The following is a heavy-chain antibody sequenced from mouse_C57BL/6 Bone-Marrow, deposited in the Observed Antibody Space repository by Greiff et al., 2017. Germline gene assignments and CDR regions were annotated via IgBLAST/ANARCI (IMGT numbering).Heavy chain of an antibody. Sequence: VNVVESGAELVKPGASVKMSCKASGYTFTTYPIEWMKQNHGKSLEWIGNFHPYNDDTKYNEKFKGKATLTVEKSSSTVYLELSRLTSDDSAFYYCARGGNDGGYYFDYWGQGTTLTVSS. CDR3: ARGGNDGGYYFDY. CDR2: FHPYNDDT. J-gene: IGHJ2*01. V-gene: IGHV1-47*01. D-gene: IGHD1-1*02. CDR1: GYTFTTYP.